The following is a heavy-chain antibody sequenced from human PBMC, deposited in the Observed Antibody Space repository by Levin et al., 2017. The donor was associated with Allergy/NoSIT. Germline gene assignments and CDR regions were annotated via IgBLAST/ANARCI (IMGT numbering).Heavy chain of an antibody. V-gene: IGHV3-23*01. Sequence: SGGSLRLSCAASGFTFSSYAMCWVRQAPGKGLEWVSGITGSDGVTTYYADSVKGRFTISRDNSKNTLFLQMNSLRAEDTAVYYCLKDRAAWLQYNWFDPWGQGTLVTVSS. D-gene: IGHD2-15*01. CDR1: GFTFSSYA. CDR2: ITGSDGVTT. CDR3: LKDRAAWLQYNWFDP. J-gene: IGHJ5*02.